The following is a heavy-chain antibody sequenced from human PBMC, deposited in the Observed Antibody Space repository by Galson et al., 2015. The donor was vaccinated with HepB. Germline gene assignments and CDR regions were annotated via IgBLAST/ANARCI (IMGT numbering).Heavy chain of an antibody. CDR2: IIPIFGTA. CDR1: GGTFSSYA. J-gene: IGHJ5*02. D-gene: IGHD3-10*01. CDR3: ARPSYYYGSGSYSWTNNWFDP. Sequence: SVKVSCKASGGTFSSYAISWVRQAPGQGLEWMGGIIPIFGTANYAQKFQGRVTITADKSTSTAYMELSSLKSEDTAVYYCARPSYYYGSGSYSWTNNWFDPWGQGTLVTVSS. V-gene: IGHV1-69*06.